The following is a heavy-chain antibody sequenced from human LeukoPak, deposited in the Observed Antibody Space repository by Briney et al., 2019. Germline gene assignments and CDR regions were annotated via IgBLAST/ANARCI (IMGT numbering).Heavy chain of an antibody. CDR1: GFTFSSYA. CDR3: ARGSETGTPYYYYMDV. Sequence: PGGSLLLSCAASGFTFSSYAMHWVRQAPGKGLEWVAVISYDGSNKYYADSVKGRFTISRDNSKNTLYLQMNSLRAEDTAVYYCARGSETGTPYYYYMDVWGKGTTVTVSS. J-gene: IGHJ6*03. D-gene: IGHD1-7*01. CDR2: ISYDGSNK. V-gene: IGHV3-30-3*01.